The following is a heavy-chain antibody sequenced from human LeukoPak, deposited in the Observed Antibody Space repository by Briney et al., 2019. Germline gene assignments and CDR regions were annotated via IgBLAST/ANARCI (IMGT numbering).Heavy chain of an antibody. V-gene: IGHV4-34*01. J-gene: IGHJ4*02. CDR1: GGSFSGYY. CDR2: INHSGST. D-gene: IGHD3-22*01. CDR3: ARDIPYYYDSSGYGPTFDY. Sequence: SETLSLTCAVYGGSFSGYYWSWIRQPPGKGLEWIGEINHSGSTNYNSSLKSRVTISVDTSKNQFSLTLSSVTAADTAVYYCARDIPYYYDSSGYGPTFDYWGQGTLVTVSS.